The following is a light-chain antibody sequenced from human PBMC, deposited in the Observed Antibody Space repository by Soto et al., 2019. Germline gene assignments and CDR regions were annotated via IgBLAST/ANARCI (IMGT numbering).Light chain of an antibody. J-gene: IGLJ2*01. CDR1: SSDVGGYNF. CDR3: CSNAGSYTV. Sequence: QSALTQPRSVSGSPGQSVTISCTGASSDVGGYNFVSWYQQHPGKAPKLMIYDVIKRPSGVPDRFSGSKSGNTASLTISGLQAEDDADYYCCSNAGSYTVFGGGTKLTVL. CDR2: DVI. V-gene: IGLV2-11*01.